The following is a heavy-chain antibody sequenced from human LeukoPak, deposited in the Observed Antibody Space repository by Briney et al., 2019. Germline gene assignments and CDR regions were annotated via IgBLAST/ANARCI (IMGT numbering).Heavy chain of an antibody. Sequence: GGSLRLSCAASGFTFSSYEINGGRQAPGKGLGWVSYISSSGSTIYYADSVKGRFTISRDNAKNSLYLQMNSLRAEATAVYYCARDPLMDYWGQGTLVTVSS. CDR1: GFTFSSYE. CDR2: ISSSGSTI. J-gene: IGHJ4*02. CDR3: ARDPLMDY. V-gene: IGHV3-48*03.